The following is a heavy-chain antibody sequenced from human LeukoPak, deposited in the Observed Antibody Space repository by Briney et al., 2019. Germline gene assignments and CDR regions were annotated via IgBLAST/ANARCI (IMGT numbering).Heavy chain of an antibody. CDR1: GFTFGSYW. Sequence: GGSLRLSCVVSGFTFGSYWMTWVRQAPGKGLEWVANIKQEGGEKHYVDSAKARFTISRDNGKNSLYLQMSSLRAEDTAIYYCARAGTRSTSPPDYWGQGTLVTVSS. V-gene: IGHV3-7*01. J-gene: IGHJ4*02. CDR3: ARAGTRSTSPPDY. CDR2: IKQEGGEK. D-gene: IGHD2-2*01.